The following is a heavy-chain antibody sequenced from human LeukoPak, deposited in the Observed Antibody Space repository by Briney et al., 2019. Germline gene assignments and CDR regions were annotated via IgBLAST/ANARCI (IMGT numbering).Heavy chain of an antibody. CDR3: ARGRNILPGSWFDP. Sequence: ASVKVSCKASGYTFTGYYMHWVRQAPGQGLEWMGWINPNSGGTNYAQKFQGRVTMTRDTSISTAYMELRSLRSDDTAAYYCARGRNILPGSWFDPWGQGTLVTVSS. CDR1: GYTFTGYY. V-gene: IGHV1-2*02. J-gene: IGHJ5*02. CDR2: INPNSGGT. D-gene: IGHD1-26*01.